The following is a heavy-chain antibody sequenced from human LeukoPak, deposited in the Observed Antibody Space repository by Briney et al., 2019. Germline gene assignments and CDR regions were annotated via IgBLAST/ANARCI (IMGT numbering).Heavy chain of an antibody. J-gene: IGHJ2*01. D-gene: IGHD3-10*01. CDR2: ISSSSGYI. V-gene: IGHV3-21*01. CDR3: ARDPGYGSDWYFDL. Sequence: PGGSLRLSCAASGFTFSSYSMNWVRQAPGKGLEWVSCISSSSGYIYYADSVKGRFTISRDNAKNSLYLRMNTLRAEDTAVYYCARDPGYGSDWYFDLWGRGTLVTVSS. CDR1: GFTFSSYS.